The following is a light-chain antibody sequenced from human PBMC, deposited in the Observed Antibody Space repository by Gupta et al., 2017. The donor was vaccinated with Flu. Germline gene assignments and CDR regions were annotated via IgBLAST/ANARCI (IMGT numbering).Light chain of an antibody. CDR3: QVWDTNTDHYV. CDR2: GDT. V-gene: IGLV3-21*02. CDR1: NIGSLS. J-gene: IGLJ1*01. Sequence: SYVLPQPPSVSVAPGPSARITCGKNNIGSLSVHWYQQRPGQAPALVVYGDTDRPSGIPERFSGSNAGNTATLTISRVEAGDEADYYCQVWDTNTDHYVFGTGTKVTVL.